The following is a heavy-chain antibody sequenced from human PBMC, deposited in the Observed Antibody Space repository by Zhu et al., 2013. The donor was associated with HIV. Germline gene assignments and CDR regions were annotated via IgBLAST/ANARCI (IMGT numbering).Heavy chain of an antibody. J-gene: IGHJ4*02. CDR1: GGTFSSYA. Sequence: QVQLVQSGAEVKKPGSSVKVSCKASGGTFSSYAISWVRQAPGQGLEWMGGIIPIFGTANYAQKFQGRVTITADESTSTAYMELSSLRSEDTAVYYCARGPYYYDSSGYYYALFDYWGQGTLVTVSS. D-gene: IGHD3-22*01. CDR2: IIPIFGTA. CDR3: ARGPYYYDSSGYYYALFDY. V-gene: IGHV1-69*01.